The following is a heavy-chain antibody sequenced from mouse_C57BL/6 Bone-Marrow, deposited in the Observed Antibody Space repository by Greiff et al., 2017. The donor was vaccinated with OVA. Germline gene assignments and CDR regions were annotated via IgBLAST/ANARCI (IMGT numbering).Heavy chain of an antibody. Sequence: QVQLQQPGAELVKPGASVKMSCKASGYTFTSYWITWVKQRPGQGLEWIGDIYPGSGSTNYNEKFKSKATLTVDKSSSTAYMQLSSLTSEDSAVYYCAYDYDDEAYWGQGTSVTVSS. D-gene: IGHD2-4*01. CDR1: GYTFTSYW. CDR2: IYPGSGST. J-gene: IGHJ4*01. V-gene: IGHV1-55*01. CDR3: AYDYDDEAY.